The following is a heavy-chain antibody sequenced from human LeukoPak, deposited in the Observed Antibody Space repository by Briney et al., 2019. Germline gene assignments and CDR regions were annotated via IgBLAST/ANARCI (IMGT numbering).Heavy chain of an antibody. J-gene: IGHJ4*02. Sequence: PGRSLRLSCAASGFTFSSYGMHWVRQAPGKGLEWVAVISYDGSNKYYADSVKGRFTISRDNSKNTLYLQMNSLRAEDTAVYYCAKVKELRIAVAANFDYWGQGTLVTVSS. CDR2: ISYDGSNK. CDR3: AKVKELRIAVAANFDY. CDR1: GFTFSSYG. V-gene: IGHV3-30*18. D-gene: IGHD6-19*01.